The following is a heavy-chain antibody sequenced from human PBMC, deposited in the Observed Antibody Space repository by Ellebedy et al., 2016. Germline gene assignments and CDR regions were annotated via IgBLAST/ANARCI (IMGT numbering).Heavy chain of an antibody. CDR3: TIVVAGRGEFNP. J-gene: IGHJ5*02. CDR1: GFTFTYAW. CDR2: SKGKSEGGTT. V-gene: IGHV3-15*01. D-gene: IGHD2-21*01. Sequence: GGSLRLXXAASGFTFTYAWMSWVRQAPGKGLEWVGRSKGKSEGGTTDYAAPVKGRFTILRDDSKNTLYLQMNSLKTEDTAVYYCTIVVAGRGEFNPWGQGTLVTVSS.